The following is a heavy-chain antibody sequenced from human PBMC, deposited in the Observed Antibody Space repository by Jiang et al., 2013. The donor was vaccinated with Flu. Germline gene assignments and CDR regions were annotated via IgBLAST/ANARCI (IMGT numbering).Heavy chain of an antibody. CDR2: IYYSGST. J-gene: IGHJ4*02. CDR1: GGSISSSSYY. V-gene: IGHV4-39*01. CDR3: ARRADYYDSGSWHRVFDY. D-gene: IGHD3-10*01. Sequence: GLVKPSQTLSLTCTVSGGSISSSSYYWGWIRQPPGKGLDWIGSIYYSGSTYYNPSLKSRVTISVDTSKNQFSLKLSSVTAADTAVYYCARRADYYDSGSWHRVFDYWGQGTLVTVSS.